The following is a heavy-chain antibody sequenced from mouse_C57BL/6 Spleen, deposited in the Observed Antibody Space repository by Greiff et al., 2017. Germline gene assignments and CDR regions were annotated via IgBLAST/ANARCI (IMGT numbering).Heavy chain of an antibody. D-gene: IGHD4-1*01. CDR2: ISDGGSYT. CDR1: GFTFSSYA. Sequence: EVKLVESGGGLVKPGGSLKLSCAASGFTFSSYAMSWVRQTPEKRLEWVATISDGGSYTYYPDNVKGRITIARDNAKNNLYLQMSHLKSEDTAMYYCATLWEAYWGQGTLVSVSA. CDR3: ATLWEAY. V-gene: IGHV5-4*03. J-gene: IGHJ3*01.